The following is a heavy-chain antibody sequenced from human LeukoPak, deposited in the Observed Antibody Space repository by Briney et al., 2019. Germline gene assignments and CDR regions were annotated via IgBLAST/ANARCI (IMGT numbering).Heavy chain of an antibody. V-gene: IGHV3-30*02. Sequence: PGGSLRLPCAASGFTFSSYGMHWVRQAPGKGLEWVAFIRYDGSNKYYADSVKGRFTISRDNSKNTLYLQMNSLRAEDTAVYYCAKDAPIFTIFGVVHFDYWGQGTLVTVSS. CDR2: IRYDGSNK. CDR3: AKDAPIFTIFGVVHFDY. CDR1: GFTFSSYG. D-gene: IGHD3-3*01. J-gene: IGHJ4*02.